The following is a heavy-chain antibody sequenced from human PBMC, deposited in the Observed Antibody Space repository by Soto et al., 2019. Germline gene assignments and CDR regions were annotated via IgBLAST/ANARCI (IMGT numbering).Heavy chain of an antibody. D-gene: IGHD1-1*01. V-gene: IGHV1-69*12. J-gene: IGHJ6*02. CDR3: ARDKDRQQLGGNYYYILDV. CDR2: IIPIFRTP. Sequence: QVQLEQSGAEVKTPGSSVKVACKASGGTFSTSAIGWVRQAPGQGLEWMGGIIPIFRTPDYAQKFQGRVTIIADESTSTVYMELSGLRSDDTAVYYCARDKDRQQLGGNYYYILDVWGQGTTVTVSS. CDR1: GGTFSTSA.